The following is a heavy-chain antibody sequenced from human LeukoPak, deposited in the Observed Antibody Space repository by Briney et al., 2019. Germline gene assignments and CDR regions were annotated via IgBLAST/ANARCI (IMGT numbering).Heavy chain of an antibody. CDR2: IYYSGGT. CDR1: GGSISSSSYF. CDR3: ARSYYDSGKQPY. Sequence: SETLSLTCSLSGGSISSSSYFWGWIRQPPGKGLECIGSIYYSGGTSYNPSLRSRVTISVDTSKNQFSVKLSSVTAADTAIYYCARSYYDSGKQPYWGQGTLVTVSS. V-gene: IGHV4-39*01. J-gene: IGHJ4*02. D-gene: IGHD3-10*01.